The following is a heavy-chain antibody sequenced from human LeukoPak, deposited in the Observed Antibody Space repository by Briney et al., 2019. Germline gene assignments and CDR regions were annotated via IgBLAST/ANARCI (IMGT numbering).Heavy chain of an antibody. V-gene: IGHV4-4*07. CDR2: IYTSGST. J-gene: IGHJ4*02. Sequence: SETLSLTCAVSGGSISSYYGSWIRQPAGKGLEWIGRIYTSGSTNYNPSLKSRVTMSVDTSKNQFSLKLSSVTAADTAVYFCARDHGWSGELDWGQGTLVTVSS. CDR3: ARDHGWSGELD. CDR1: GGSISSYY. D-gene: IGHD3-3*01.